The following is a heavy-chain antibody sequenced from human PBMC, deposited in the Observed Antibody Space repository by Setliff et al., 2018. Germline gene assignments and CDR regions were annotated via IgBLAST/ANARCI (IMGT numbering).Heavy chain of an antibody. J-gene: IGHJ6*03. V-gene: IGHV4-61*09. CDR1: GASISSGSYY. Sequence: SETLSLTCTVSGASISSGSYYWTWIRQPAGNGLEWIAYIFPTAGAIYNPSLKSRVTISVDTSKNQLSLKLSAVTAADTSVYFCAREDGPNYYYYYMDIWGKGTTVTVSS. D-gene: IGHD2-8*01. CDR2: IFPTAGA. CDR3: AREDGPNYYYYYMDI.